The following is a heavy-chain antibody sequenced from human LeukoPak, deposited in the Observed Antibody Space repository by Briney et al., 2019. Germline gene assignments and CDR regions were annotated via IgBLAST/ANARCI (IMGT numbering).Heavy chain of an antibody. Sequence: GASVKVSCKASGGTFSSYAISWVRQAPGQGLEWMGGIIPIFGTANYAQKFQGRVTITADESTSTAYMELSSLRSEDTAVYYCARPRDNYYDSSGYYYVPFDYWGQGTLVTVSS. V-gene: IGHV1-69*13. CDR3: ARPRDNYYDSSGYYYVPFDY. D-gene: IGHD3-22*01. CDR2: IIPIFGTA. CDR1: GGTFSSYA. J-gene: IGHJ4*02.